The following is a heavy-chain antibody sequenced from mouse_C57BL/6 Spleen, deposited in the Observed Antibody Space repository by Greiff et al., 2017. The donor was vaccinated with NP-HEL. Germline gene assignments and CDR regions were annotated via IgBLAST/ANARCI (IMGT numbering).Heavy chain of an antibody. CDR1: GYTFTSYW. Sequence: QVQLQQPGAELVRPGSSVKLSCKASGYTFTSYWMHWVKQRPIQGLEWIGNIDPSDSETHYNQKFKDKATLTVDKSSSTAYMQLSSLTSEDSAVYYCARHSSGSVYFDYWGQGTTLTVSS. V-gene: IGHV1-52*01. J-gene: IGHJ2*01. D-gene: IGHD3-2*02. CDR3: ARHSSGSVYFDY. CDR2: IDPSDSET.